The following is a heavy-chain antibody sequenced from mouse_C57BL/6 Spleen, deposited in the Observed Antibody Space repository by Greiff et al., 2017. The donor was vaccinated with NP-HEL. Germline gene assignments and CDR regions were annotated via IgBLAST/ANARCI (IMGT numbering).Heavy chain of an antibody. D-gene: IGHD2-4*01. CDR3: ARRGYDYNFDY. V-gene: IGHV1-18*01. CDR2: INPNNGGT. Sequence: EVQLQQSGPELVKPGASVKIPCKASGYTFTDYNMDWVKQSHGKSLEWIGDINPNNGGTNYNQKFKGKATLTVDKSSSTAYMELRSLTSEDTAVYYCARRGYDYNFDYWGQGTTLTVSS. CDR1: GYTFTDYN. J-gene: IGHJ2*01.